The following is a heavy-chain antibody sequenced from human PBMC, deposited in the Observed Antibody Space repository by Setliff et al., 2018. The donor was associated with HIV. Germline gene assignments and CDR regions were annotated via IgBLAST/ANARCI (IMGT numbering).Heavy chain of an antibody. CDR3: ARKFRPGHGVDV. D-gene: IGHD3-10*01. Sequence: GGSLRLSCAASGFTFSSYWMHWVRQAPGKGLVWVSRLNTDGSNTRYADSVKGRFTISRDNVKNTLYLQMNSLRAEDTAIYYCARKFRPGHGVDVWGQGTTVTVSS. V-gene: IGHV3-74*01. CDR2: LNTDGSNT. CDR1: GFTFSSYW. J-gene: IGHJ6*02.